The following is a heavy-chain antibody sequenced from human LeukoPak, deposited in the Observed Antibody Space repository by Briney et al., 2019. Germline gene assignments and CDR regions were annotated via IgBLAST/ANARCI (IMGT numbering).Heavy chain of an antibody. V-gene: IGHV1-46*01. CDR3: ARKWSSRDWFDP. CDR2: INPRGDAT. CDR1: GYTFTYYA. D-gene: IGHD2-8*01. Sequence: GASVKVSCKASGYTFTYYAMHWVRQAPGQGLEWMGMINPRGDATIYAQKFQGRVTMTSDTSTTTVYMELSSLRSEDTGLYYCARKWSSRDWFDPWGQGTLVTVSS. J-gene: IGHJ5*02.